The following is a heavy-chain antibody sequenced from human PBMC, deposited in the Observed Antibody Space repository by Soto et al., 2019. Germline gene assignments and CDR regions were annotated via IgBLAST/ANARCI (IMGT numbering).Heavy chain of an antibody. V-gene: IGHV1-69*02. CDR3: ARGGDSDSSLVYFPH. D-gene: IGHD3-22*01. CDR2: FNPILGVA. J-gene: IGHJ1*01. CDR1: GGTSSSYS. Sequence: QVQLVQSGAEVKKPGSSVKVSCKASGGTSSSYSFTWVLQAPGQGLEWMGRFNPILGVANYVQKFQGRVTITADKSTSTAYMELSSLRSEDTAVYYCARGGDSDSSLVYFPHWGQGTLVTVSS.